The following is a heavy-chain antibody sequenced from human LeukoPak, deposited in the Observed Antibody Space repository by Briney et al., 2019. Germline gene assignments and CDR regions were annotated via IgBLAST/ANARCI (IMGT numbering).Heavy chain of an antibody. Sequence: QTLSLTCAISGDSVSSNSAAWNWIRQSPSRGLEWLGRTYYRSQWYTNYAVSVKSRITINSDTSKNQFSLQLSSVTPEDTAVYYCARGAVAHYDYWGQGTLVTVSS. V-gene: IGHV6-1*01. CDR2: TYYRSQWYT. CDR3: ARGAVAHYDY. J-gene: IGHJ4*02. CDR1: GDSVSSNSAA. D-gene: IGHD6-19*01.